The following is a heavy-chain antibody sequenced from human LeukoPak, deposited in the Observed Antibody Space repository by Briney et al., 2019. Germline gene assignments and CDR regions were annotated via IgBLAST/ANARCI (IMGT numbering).Heavy chain of an antibody. Sequence: SVKVSCKASGGTFSSYAISWVRQAPGQGLEWMGRIIPILGIANYAQKFQGRVTITADKSTSTAYMELSSLRSEDTAVHYCARDLSGWPVDYWGQGTLVTVSS. CDR3: ARDLSGWPVDY. CDR2: IIPILGIA. D-gene: IGHD6-19*01. CDR1: GGTFSSYA. V-gene: IGHV1-69*04. J-gene: IGHJ4*02.